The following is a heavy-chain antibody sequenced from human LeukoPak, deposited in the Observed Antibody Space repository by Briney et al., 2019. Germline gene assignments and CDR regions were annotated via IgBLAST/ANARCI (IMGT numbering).Heavy chain of an antibody. J-gene: IGHJ4*02. CDR3: ARVSGDWYHFDY. Sequence: KSGGSLRLSCAASGFTFSSYSMNWVRQAPGKGLEWVSSISSSSSYIYYADSVKGRFTISRDTAKNTLYLQMNSLGSEDTAVYYCARVSGDWYHFDYWGQGTLVTVSS. V-gene: IGHV3-21*01. CDR2: ISSSSSYI. CDR1: GFTFSSYS. D-gene: IGHD6-19*01.